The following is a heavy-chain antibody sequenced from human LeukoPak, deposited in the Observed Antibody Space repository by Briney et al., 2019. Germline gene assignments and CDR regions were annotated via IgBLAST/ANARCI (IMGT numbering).Heavy chain of an antibody. J-gene: IGHJ6*02. V-gene: IGHV3-30-3*01. CDR3: ARDLDSSSWYYYYGMDV. Sequence: GGSLRLSCAASGFTFSSYAMHWVRQAPGKGLEWVAVISYDGSNKYYADSVKGRFTISRDNSKNTLYLQMNSLRAEDTAVYYCARDLDSSSWYYYYGMDVWGQGTTVTASS. D-gene: IGHD6-13*01. CDR1: GFTFSSYA. CDR2: ISYDGSNK.